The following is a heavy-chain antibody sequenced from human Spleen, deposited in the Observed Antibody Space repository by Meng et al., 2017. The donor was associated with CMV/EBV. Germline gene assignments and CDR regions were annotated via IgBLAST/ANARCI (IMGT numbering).Heavy chain of an antibody. Sequence: GGSLRLSCAASGFTFDDYAMHWVRQAPGKGLEWVSGISWNSGSIGYADSVKGRFTISRDNAKNSLYLQMNRLRAEDTALYYCAKGIGDFWSGYEYWGQGTLVTVSS. V-gene: IGHV3-9*01. J-gene: IGHJ4*02. CDR1: GFTFDDYA. CDR2: ISWNSGSI. CDR3: AKGIGDFWSGYEY. D-gene: IGHD3-3*01.